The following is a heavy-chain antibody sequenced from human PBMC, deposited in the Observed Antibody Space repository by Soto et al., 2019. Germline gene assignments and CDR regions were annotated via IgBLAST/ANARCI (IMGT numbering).Heavy chain of an antibody. J-gene: IGHJ6*02. V-gene: IGHV1-69*12. CDR1: GGTFSSYA. D-gene: IGHD3-22*01. CDR2: IIPIFGTA. CDR3: AGQMILVVITTSVSYYYYGMDV. Sequence: QVQLVQSGAEVKKPGSSVKVSCKASGGTFSSYAISWVRQAPGQGLEWMGGIIPIFGTAKYAQKFQGRVTITADESTSTAYMELSSLRSEDTAVYYCAGQMILVVITTSVSYYYYGMDVWGQGTTVTVSS.